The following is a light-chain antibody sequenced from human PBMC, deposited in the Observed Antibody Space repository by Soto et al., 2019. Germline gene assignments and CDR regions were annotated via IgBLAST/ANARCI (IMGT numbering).Light chain of an antibody. V-gene: IGKV1-5*03. J-gene: IGKJ1*01. CDR3: QQYNSYWT. Sequence: DIQMTQSPSTLSASVGERVTINFRASQNVGTWLAWYQQKPGKAPKLLIYKASSLESGVPSRFSGSGSGTEFTLTISSLQPDDFATYYCQQYNSYWTFGQGTKVDI. CDR1: QNVGTW. CDR2: KAS.